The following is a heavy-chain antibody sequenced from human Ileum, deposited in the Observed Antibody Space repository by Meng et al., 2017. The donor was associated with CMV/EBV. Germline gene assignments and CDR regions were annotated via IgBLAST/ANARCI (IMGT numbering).Heavy chain of an antibody. CDR3: VKPESGWELPDYGMDV. J-gene: IGHJ6*02. CDR2: IWNDGSNK. V-gene: IGHV3-33*06. Sequence: GGSLRLSRAASGFAFRNYGWYWVRQAPGKGLEWVAVIWNDGSNKYYADSVKGRFTISKDNSKNKLYLEMNSLRAEDTAVYYCVKPESGWELPDYGMDVWGQGTTVTVSS. CDR1: GFAFRNYG. D-gene: IGHD4-23*01.